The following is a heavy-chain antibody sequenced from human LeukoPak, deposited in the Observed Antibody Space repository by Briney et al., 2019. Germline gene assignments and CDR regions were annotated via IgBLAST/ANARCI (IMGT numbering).Heavy chain of an antibody. CDR1: GGSFSGYY. CDR2: INHSGST. Sequence: SETLSLTCAVYGGSFSGYYWSWIRQPPGKGLEWIGEINHSGSTYYNPSLKSRVTISVDTSKNQFSLKLSSVTAADTAVYYCARFHLDSSGYLGGNDAFDIWGQGTMVTVSS. V-gene: IGHV4-34*01. D-gene: IGHD3-22*01. J-gene: IGHJ3*02. CDR3: ARFHLDSSGYLGGNDAFDI.